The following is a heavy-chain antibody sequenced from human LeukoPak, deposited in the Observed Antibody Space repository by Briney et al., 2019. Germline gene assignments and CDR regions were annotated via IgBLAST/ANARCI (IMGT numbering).Heavy chain of an antibody. V-gene: IGHV1-2*02. CDR2: INPNSGGT. J-gene: IGHJ5*02. CDR3: AKAHGTYYYDSSGRNWFDP. CDR1: GYTFTGYY. D-gene: IGHD3-22*01. Sequence: ASVKVSGKASGYTFTGYYLHWVRQAPGQGLEWMGWINPNSGGTNYAQKFQGRVTMTRDTSISTAYMELSRLRSDDTAVYYCAKAHGTYYYDSSGRNWFDPWGQGTLVTVSS.